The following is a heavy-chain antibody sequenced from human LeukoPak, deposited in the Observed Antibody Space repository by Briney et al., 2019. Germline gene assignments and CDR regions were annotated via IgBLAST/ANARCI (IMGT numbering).Heavy chain of an antibody. Sequence: GGSLRLSCAASGLTFSSHWMHWVRHAPGKGLVWVSRITNDGSSTTYADSVKGRFTISRDNAKNMLYLQVNSLRAEDTAVYYCATPPGGNPAYWGQGTLVTVSS. V-gene: IGHV3-74*01. CDR3: ATPPGGNPAY. CDR2: ITNDGSST. CDR1: GLTFSSHW. J-gene: IGHJ4*02. D-gene: IGHD1-14*01.